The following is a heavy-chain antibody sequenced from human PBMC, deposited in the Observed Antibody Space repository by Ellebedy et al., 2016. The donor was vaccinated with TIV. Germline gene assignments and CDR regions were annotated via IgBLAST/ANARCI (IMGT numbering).Heavy chain of an antibody. CDR1: GFILSGSA. CDR3: AKCIPGPSAPRGGMDV. Sequence: GESLKISCAASGFILSGSAVHWVRQAPGKGLEWVAVIWYDGSKKYYAESVKGRFTISRDNSKNTLYLQMNSLRAEDTAVYYCAKCIPGPSAPRGGMDVWGQGTTVTVSS. D-gene: IGHD1-14*01. V-gene: IGHV3-33*06. CDR2: IWYDGSKK. J-gene: IGHJ6*02.